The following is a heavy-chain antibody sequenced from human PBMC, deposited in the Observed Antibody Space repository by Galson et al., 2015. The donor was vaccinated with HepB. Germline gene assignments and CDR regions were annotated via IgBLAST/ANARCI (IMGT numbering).Heavy chain of an antibody. Sequence: SETLSLTCTVSGGSISSYYWSWIRQPPGKGLEWIGYIYYSGSTNYNPSLKSRVTISVDTSKNQFSLKLSSVTAADTAVYYCARAFYYDAQDYYYYMDVWGKGTTVTVSS. D-gene: IGHD3-22*01. CDR3: ARAFYYDAQDYYYYMDV. CDR2: IYYSGST. J-gene: IGHJ6*03. CDR1: GGSISSYY. V-gene: IGHV4-59*01.